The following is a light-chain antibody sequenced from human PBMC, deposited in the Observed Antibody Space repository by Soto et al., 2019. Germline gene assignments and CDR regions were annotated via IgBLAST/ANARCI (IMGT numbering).Light chain of an antibody. CDR2: LSS. CDR1: QNLLHSNGYNY. CDR3: MQAVWTAYT. Sequence: SVMTQSPLSLPVTPGEPASISCRFSQNLLHSNGYNYLDWYLQKPGKSPQLLIYLSSNRAPGGPNRIRGIGSGTDCTLKVSRVDAEGVGVYYCMQAVWTAYTVGQGTKL. V-gene: IGKV2-28*01. J-gene: IGKJ2*01.